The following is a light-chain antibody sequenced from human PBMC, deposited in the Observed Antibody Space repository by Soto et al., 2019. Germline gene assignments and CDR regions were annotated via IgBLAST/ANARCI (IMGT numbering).Light chain of an antibody. CDR1: SSNIGSNF. J-gene: IGLJ2*01. CDR3: AAWDDSLSGVV. CDR2: RNN. Sequence: QSVLTQPPSASGTPGQRVTISCSGSSSNIGSNFIYWYQQLPGTAPKLLIYRNNERPSGVPDRFSGSKSGTSGSPAISGLRSGDEADYPCAAWDDSLSGVVFGGGTQLTVL. V-gene: IGLV1-47*01.